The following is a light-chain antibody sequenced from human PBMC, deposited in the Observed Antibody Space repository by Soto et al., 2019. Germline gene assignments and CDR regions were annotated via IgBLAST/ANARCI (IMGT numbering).Light chain of an antibody. CDR3: QSYDSSLSGYV. CDR2: ENN. Sequence: QAVVTQPPSVSEAPGQRVTISCTGSSSNIGAGYEAHWYQQVPGTAPKLLIYENNNRPSGVPDRFSGSKSGTSASLAITRLQAEDEAEYYCQSYDSSLSGYVFGTGTKVTVL. CDR1: SSNIGAGYE. J-gene: IGLJ1*01. V-gene: IGLV1-40*01.